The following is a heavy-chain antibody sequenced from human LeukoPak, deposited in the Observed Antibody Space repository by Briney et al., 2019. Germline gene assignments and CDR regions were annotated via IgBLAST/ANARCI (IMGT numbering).Heavy chain of an antibody. CDR2: INPNSGGT. V-gene: IGHV1-2*02. Sequence: ASVKVSCKASGYTFTGYYMHWVRQAPGQGLEWMGWINPNSGGTNYAQKFQGRVTMTRDTSISTAYMELSRLRSDDTAVYYCAREGRGCSGGSCYSRYYYYYGMDVWGQGTTVTVSS. CDR1: GYTFTGYY. D-gene: IGHD2-15*01. J-gene: IGHJ6*02. CDR3: AREGRGCSGGSCYSRYYYYYGMDV.